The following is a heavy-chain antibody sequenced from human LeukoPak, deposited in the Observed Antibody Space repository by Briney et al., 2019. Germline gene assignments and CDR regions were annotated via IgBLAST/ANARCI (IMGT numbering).Heavy chain of an antibody. D-gene: IGHD3-10*01. CDR3: AKDRAGYYGSGSYSHYFDS. J-gene: IGHJ4*02. CDR2: ISGSGGST. CDR1: GFTFSSYA. V-gene: IGHV3-23*01. Sequence: GGSLRLSCAASGFTFSSYAMSWVRQAPGKGLEWVSAISGSGGSTYYADSVKGPFTISRDTSQNTLYLQMNSPSAADSAVYYCAKDRAGYYGSGSYSHYFDSWGQGTLVTVSS.